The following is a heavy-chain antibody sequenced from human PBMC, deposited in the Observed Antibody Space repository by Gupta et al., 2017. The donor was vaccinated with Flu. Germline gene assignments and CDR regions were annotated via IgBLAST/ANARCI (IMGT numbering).Heavy chain of an antibody. CDR2: ISFDGSGK. CDR3: AKANAPMGYYIDA. J-gene: IGHJ6*03. D-gene: IGHD2-15*01. V-gene: IGHV3-30*18. Sequence: RQVPGKGLEWVAIISFDGSGKLYAESVRGRFTMSRDNSKNTVYLQMDSLRVEDTAVYMCAKANAPMGYYIDAWGKGTTVTVSS.